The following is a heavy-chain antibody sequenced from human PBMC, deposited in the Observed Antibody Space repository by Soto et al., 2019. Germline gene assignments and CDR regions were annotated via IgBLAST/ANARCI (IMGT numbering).Heavy chain of an antibody. CDR2: TTGSGGTT. J-gene: IGHJ4*02. Sequence: EVQLLESGGGLVQPGESLRLSCAASGLTFSTYAMSWVRQAPGKGLEWVSATTGSGGTTYYADSVKGRFTISRDNSKNTLYLQMNSLRAEDTAVYYCAKGSQRLGFDYWGQGTLLTVSS. V-gene: IGHV3-23*01. CDR3: AKGSQRLGFDY. D-gene: IGHD3-16*01. CDR1: GLTFSTYA.